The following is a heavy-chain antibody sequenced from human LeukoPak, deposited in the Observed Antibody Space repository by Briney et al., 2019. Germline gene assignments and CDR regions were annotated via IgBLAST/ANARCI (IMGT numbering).Heavy chain of an antibody. D-gene: IGHD1-14*01. J-gene: IGHJ5*02. CDR3: TSQTVARWFDP. CDR2: INHSGST. CDR1: GGSFSGYY. V-gene: IGHV4-34*01. Sequence: SETLSLTCAVYGGSFSGYYWRWIRQPPGKGLEWIGEINHSGSTNYNPSLKSRVTISVDTSKNQFSLKLSSVTAADTAVYYCTSQTVARWFDPWGQGTLVTVSS.